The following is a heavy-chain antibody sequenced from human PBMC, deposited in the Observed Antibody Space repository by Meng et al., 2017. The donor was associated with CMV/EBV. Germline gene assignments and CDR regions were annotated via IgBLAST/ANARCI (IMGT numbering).Heavy chain of an antibody. J-gene: IGHJ6*02. V-gene: IGHV4-34*01. CDR1: GGSFSGYY. CDR2: INHSGST. D-gene: IGHD3-16*01. CDR3: FGSFTYYYGMDV. Sequence: SQTLPLTCAVYGGSFSGYYWSWIRQPPGKGLEWIGEINHSGSTNYNPSLKSRVTISVDTSKNQFSLKLSSVTAADTAVYYCFGSFTYYYGMDVWGQGTTVTVSS.